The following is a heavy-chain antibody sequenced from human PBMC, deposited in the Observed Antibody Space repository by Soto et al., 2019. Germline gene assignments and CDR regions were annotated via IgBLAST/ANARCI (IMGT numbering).Heavy chain of an antibody. CDR3: ARSPEATVTAFDY. V-gene: IGHV4-31*03. Sequence: QVQLQASGPGLVKPSQTLSLTCTVSGGSISSGGYYWSWIRQHPGKGLEWFGYIFYSGSTYYNPSLKSGVTISVDTSKNQFSLKLSSVTAADTAVYYCARSPEATVTAFDYWGQGTLVTVSS. CDR2: IFYSGST. D-gene: IGHD4-17*01. J-gene: IGHJ4*02. CDR1: GGSISSGGYY.